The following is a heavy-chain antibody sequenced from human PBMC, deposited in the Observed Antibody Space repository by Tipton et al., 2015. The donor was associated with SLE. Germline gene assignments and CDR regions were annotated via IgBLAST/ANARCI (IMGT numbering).Heavy chain of an antibody. CDR1: GFTFSSYW. V-gene: IGHV3-7*01. J-gene: IGHJ4*02. CDR3: AKDIGAWGPIVGAGDY. CDR2: IKQDGSEK. Sequence: SLRLSCAASGFTFSSYWMSWVRQAPGKGLEWVANIKQDGSEKYYVDSVKGRFTISRDNSKNTLYLQMNSLRAEDTAVYYCAKDIGAWGPIVGAGDYWGQGTLVTVSS. D-gene: IGHD1-26*01.